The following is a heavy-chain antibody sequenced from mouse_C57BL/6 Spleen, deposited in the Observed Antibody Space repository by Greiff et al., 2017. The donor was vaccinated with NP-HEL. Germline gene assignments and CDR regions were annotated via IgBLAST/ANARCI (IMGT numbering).Heavy chain of an antibody. J-gene: IGHJ1*03. CDR2: ISNGGGST. Sequence: EVKLQESGGGLVQPGGSLKLSCAASGFTFSDYYMYWVRQTPEKRLEWVAYISNGGGSTYYPDTVKGRFTISRDNAKNTLYLQMSRLKSEDTAMYYCAVTTVVAHWYFDVWGTGTTVTVSS. CDR3: AVTTVVAHWYFDV. V-gene: IGHV5-12*01. D-gene: IGHD1-1*01. CDR1: GFTFSDYY.